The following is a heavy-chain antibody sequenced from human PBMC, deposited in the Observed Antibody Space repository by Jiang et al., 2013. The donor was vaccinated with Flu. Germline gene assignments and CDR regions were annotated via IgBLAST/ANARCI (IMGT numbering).Heavy chain of an antibody. J-gene: IGHJ3*02. CDR2: IIPILGIA. D-gene: IGHD5-24*01. CDR1: GGTFSSYT. Sequence: SGAEVKKPGSSVKVSCKASGGTFSSYTISWVRQAPGQGLEWMGRIIPILGIANYAQKFQGRVTITADKSTSTAYMELSSLRSEDTAVYYCASDPDGYNAFDIWGQGTMVTVSS. CDR3: ASDPDGYNAFDI. V-gene: IGHV1-69*04.